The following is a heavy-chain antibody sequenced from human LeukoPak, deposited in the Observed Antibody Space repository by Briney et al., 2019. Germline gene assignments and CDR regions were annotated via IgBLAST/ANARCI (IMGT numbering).Heavy chain of an antibody. CDR2: IRYDGSNK. CDR3: ATRVKWELLY. J-gene: IGHJ4*02. V-gene: IGHV3-30*02. Sequence: GGSLRLSCAASGFTFSSYGMHWVRQAPGKGLEWVAFIRYDGSNKYYADSVKGRFTISRDNSKNTLYLQMNSLRAEDTAVYYCATRVKWELLYWGQGTLVTVSS. CDR1: GFTFSSYG. D-gene: IGHD1-26*01.